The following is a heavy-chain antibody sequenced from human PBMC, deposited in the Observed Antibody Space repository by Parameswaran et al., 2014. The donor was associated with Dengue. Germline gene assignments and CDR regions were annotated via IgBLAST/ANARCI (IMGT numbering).Heavy chain of an antibody. D-gene: IGHD2-21*01. CDR2: ISSSGSTI. J-gene: IGHJ6*02. Sequence: VRQAPGKGLEWVSYISSSGSTIYYADSVKGRFTISRENAKNSLYLQMNSLRAEDTAVYYCARDISCGGDCLFYYYHGMDVWGQGTTVTVSS. CDR3: ARDISCGGDCLFYYYHGMDV. V-gene: IGHV3-48*03.